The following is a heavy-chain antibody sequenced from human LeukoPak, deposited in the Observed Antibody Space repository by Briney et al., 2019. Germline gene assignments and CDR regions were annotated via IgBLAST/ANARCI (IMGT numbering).Heavy chain of an antibody. CDR3: ARAPGMEYQLLIDAFDI. CDR2: MNPNSGNT. J-gene: IGHJ3*02. V-gene: IGHV1-8*01. Sequence: ASLKVSCKASGYTFTTYDINWVRQAPGQGLEWMGYMNPNSGNTGYAQKFQGRVTITRNTSISTAYMELSSLRSEDTAVYYCARAPGMEYQLLIDAFDIWGQGTMVTVSS. D-gene: IGHD2-2*01. CDR1: GYTFTTYD.